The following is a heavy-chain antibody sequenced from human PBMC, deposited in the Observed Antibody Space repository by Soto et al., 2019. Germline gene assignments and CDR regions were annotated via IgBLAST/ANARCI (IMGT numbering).Heavy chain of an antibody. CDR3: ARGTTMIVVPDY. CDR1: GFTFSSYS. Sequence: EVQLVESGGGLVKPGGSLRLSCAASGFTFSSYSMNWVRQAPEKGLEWVSSISSSSSYIYYADSVKGRFTISRDNAKNSLYLQMNSLRAEDTAVYYCARGTTMIVVPDYWGQGTLVTVSS. D-gene: IGHD3-22*01. J-gene: IGHJ4*02. V-gene: IGHV3-21*01. CDR2: ISSSSSYI.